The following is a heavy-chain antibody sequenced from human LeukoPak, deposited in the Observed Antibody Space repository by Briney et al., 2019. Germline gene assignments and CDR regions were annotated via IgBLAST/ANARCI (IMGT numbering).Heavy chain of an antibody. CDR2: IYYSGST. CDR1: GGSISSSSYY. CDR3: AAHWALNFWSNYYWTHGFDI. V-gene: IGHV4-39*01. D-gene: IGHD3-3*01. J-gene: IGHJ3*02. Sequence: PSETLSLTCTVSGGSISSSSYYRGWIRQPPGKGLEWIGSIYYSGSTYYNPSLKSRVTISADTSNNQFSLKLRSVTAADTAVYYCAAHWALNFWSNYYWTHGFDIRGQGTMVTVSS.